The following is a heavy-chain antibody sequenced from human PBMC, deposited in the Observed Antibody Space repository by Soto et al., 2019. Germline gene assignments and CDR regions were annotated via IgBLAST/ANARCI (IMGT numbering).Heavy chain of an antibody. Sequence: GGSLRLSCAASGFTVSSNYMSWVRRAPGKGLEWVSVIYSGGSTYYADSVKGRFTISRDNSKNTLYLQMNSLRAEDTAVYYCARESRYCSGGSCYGFDYWGQGTLVTVSS. CDR2: IYSGGST. CDR3: ARESRYCSGGSCYGFDY. D-gene: IGHD2-15*01. CDR1: GFTVSSNY. V-gene: IGHV3-53*01. J-gene: IGHJ4*02.